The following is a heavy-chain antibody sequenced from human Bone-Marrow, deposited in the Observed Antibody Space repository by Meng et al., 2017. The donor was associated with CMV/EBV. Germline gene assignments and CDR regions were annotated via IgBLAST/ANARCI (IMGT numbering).Heavy chain of an antibody. CDR1: GFTLRRYW. V-gene: IGHV3-74*03. D-gene: IGHD1-26*01. CDR3: ARGVAESLGWEMGY. CDR2: IDSDGRDI. J-gene: IGHJ4*02. Sequence: EVQLVESGGGLVQRGXXXXLSCAVSGFTLRRYWMHWVRQAPGKGLEWVSRIDSDGRDITYADSVRGRFTISRDDAKNTLYLQMNSLRVEDTAVYYCARGVAESLGWEMGYWGQGTLVTVSS.